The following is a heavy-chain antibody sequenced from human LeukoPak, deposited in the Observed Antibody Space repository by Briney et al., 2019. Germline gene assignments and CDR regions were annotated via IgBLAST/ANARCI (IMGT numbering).Heavy chain of an antibody. CDR1: GYTFTGYY. CDR3: ARVRIGEDAFDI. D-gene: IGHD3-10*01. J-gene: IGHJ3*02. CDR2: INPNSGGT. Sequence: ASVKVSCKASGYTFTGYYMRWVRQAPGQGLEWMGWINPNSGGTNYAQKFQGRVTMTRDTFISTAYMELSRLRSDDTAVYYCARVRIGEDAFDIWGQGTMVTVSS. V-gene: IGHV1-2*02.